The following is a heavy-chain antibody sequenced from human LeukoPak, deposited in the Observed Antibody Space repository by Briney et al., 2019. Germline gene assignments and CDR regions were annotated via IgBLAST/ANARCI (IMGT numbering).Heavy chain of an antibody. D-gene: IGHD6-6*01. J-gene: IGHJ4*02. CDR1: GFTFSSYG. CDR3: ARGEWSSSPFDY. V-gene: IGHV3-21*01. CDR2: ISTSSSYI. Sequence: GGTLRLSCAASGFTFSSYGMSWVRQAPGKGLEWVSFISTSSSYIYYADSMKGRFTISRHNAKNSLYLQMNGLRAEDTAVYYCARGEWSSSPFDYWGQGTLVTVSS.